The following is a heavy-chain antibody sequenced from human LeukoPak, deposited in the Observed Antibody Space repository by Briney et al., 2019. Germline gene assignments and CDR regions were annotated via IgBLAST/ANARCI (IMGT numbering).Heavy chain of an antibody. V-gene: IGHV3-30*18. J-gene: IGHJ4*02. CDR2: ISSDGRKI. D-gene: IGHD3-16*02. CDR3: AKDKGNRYFDY. CDR1: GITFTIAG. Sequence: GGSLRLSCAASGITFTIAGMHWVRQVPGKGLEWVAVISSDGRKIYYADSVKGRFIISRDTSRNILFLQMNGLRTDDTAIYYCAKDKGNRYFDYWGQGTLVTIPS.